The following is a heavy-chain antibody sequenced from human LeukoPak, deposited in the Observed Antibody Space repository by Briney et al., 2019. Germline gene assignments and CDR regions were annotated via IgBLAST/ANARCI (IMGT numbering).Heavy chain of an antibody. D-gene: IGHD1-26*01. CDR3: AKGKWELLRLVLDYFDY. Sequence: GGSLRLSCAASGFTFSSYGMHWVRQAPGKGLEWVAVISYDGSNKYYADSVKGRFTISRDNSKNTLYLQMNSLRAEDTAVYYCAKGKWELLRLVLDYFDYWGQGTLVTVSS. CDR2: ISYDGSNK. CDR1: GFTFSSYG. V-gene: IGHV3-30*18. J-gene: IGHJ4*02.